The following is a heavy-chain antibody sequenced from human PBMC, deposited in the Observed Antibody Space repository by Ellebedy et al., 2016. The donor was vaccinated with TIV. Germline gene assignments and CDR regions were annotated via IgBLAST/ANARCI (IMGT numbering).Heavy chain of an antibody. V-gene: IGHV4-34*01. D-gene: IGHD2-15*01. CDR1: GGSFSDNY. CDR3: ARDHCSGNSCPRLNWYFDL. Sequence: MPSETLSLTCAVYGGSFSDNYWSWIRQPPGKGLEWIGEITHSGGTNYNPSLTSRVSISVDTSKNQFSLKLSSVTAADTAVYSCARDHCSGNSCPRLNWYFDLWGRGTLVTVSS. J-gene: IGHJ2*01. CDR2: ITHSGGT.